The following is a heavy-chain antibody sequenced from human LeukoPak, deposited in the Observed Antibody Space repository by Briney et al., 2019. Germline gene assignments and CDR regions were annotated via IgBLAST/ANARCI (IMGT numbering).Heavy chain of an antibody. CDR1: GGSISSYY. CDR2: IYYSGST. CDR3: ARVARVAAAGNPFDY. D-gene: IGHD6-13*01. V-gene: IGHV4-59*01. Sequence: PSETLSLTCTVSGGSISSYYWSWIRQPPGRELEWIGYIYYSGSTNYNPSLKSRVTISVDTSKNQFSLKLSSVTAADTAVYYCARVARVAAAGNPFDYWGQGTLVTVSS. J-gene: IGHJ4*02.